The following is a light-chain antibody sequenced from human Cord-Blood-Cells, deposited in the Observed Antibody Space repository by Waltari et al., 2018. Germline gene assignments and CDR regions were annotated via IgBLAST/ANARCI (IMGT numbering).Light chain of an antibody. J-gene: IGLJ1*01. CDR2: DVS. Sequence: SALTQPRSVSGSPGQSVTISCTGTSSDVGGYNYVSWYQQHPGKAPNLMIYDVSKRPSGGPDRFSGSKSGNTASLTISGLQAEDEADYYCCSYAGSYTYVFGTGTKVTVL. V-gene: IGLV2-11*01. CDR3: CSYAGSYTYV. CDR1: SSDVGGYNY.